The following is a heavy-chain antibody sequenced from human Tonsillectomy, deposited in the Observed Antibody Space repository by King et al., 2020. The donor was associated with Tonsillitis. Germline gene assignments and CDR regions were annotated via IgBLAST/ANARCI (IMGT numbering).Heavy chain of an antibody. CDR2: IDPSDSYT. Sequence: QLVQSGAEVKKPGESLRISCKGSGYSFTSYWISWVRQMPGKGLEWMGRIDPSDSYTNSSPSFQGHVTISADTSTSTAYLHWSSLKASDTAMYYCARRYYYGSGGYYNDPFDYWGQGTLVTVSS. V-gene: IGHV5-10-1*03. CDR3: ARRYYYGSGGYYNDPFDY. CDR1: GYSFTSYW. J-gene: IGHJ4*02. D-gene: IGHD3-10*01.